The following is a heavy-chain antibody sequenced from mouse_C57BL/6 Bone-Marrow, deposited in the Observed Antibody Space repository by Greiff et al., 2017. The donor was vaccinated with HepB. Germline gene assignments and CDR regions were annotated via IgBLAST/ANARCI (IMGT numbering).Heavy chain of an antibody. CDR2: ISDGGSYT. J-gene: IGHJ2*01. CDR3: AREEANYYGSSYYFDY. V-gene: IGHV5-4*01. D-gene: IGHD1-1*01. CDR1: GFTFSSYA. Sequence: EVQRVESGGGLVKPGGSLKLSCAASGFTFSSYAMSWVRQTPEKRLEWVATISDGGSYTYYPDNVKGRFTISRDNAKNNLYLQMSHLKSEDTAMYYCAREEANYYGSSYYFDYWGQGTTLTVSS.